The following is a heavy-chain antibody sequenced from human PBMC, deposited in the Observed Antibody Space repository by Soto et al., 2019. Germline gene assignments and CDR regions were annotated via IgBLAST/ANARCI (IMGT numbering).Heavy chain of an antibody. Sequence: VASVKVSCKASGYTFTSYYMHWVRQAPGQGLEWMGIINPSGGSTSYAQKFQGRVTMTRDTSTSTVYMELSSLRSEDTAVYYCARDRTHYDILTGYYPYYYYYMDVWGKGTTVTVSS. V-gene: IGHV1-46*03. CDR2: INPSGGST. CDR3: ARDRTHYDILTGYYPYYYYYMDV. J-gene: IGHJ6*03. D-gene: IGHD3-9*01. CDR1: GYTFTSYY.